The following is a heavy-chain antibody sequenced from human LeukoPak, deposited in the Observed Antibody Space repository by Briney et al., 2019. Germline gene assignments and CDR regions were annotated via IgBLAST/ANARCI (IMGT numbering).Heavy chain of an antibody. CDR2: ISSSSSTI. J-gene: IGHJ4*02. Sequence: GGSLRLSCAAAGFTFSSYSMNWVRQAPGKGLEWVSYISSSSSTIYYADSVKGRFTISRDNAKNSLYLQMNSLRAEDTAVYYCARDYDFWSGYLLFDYWGQGTLVTVSS. D-gene: IGHD3-3*01. V-gene: IGHV3-48*01. CDR1: GFTFSSYS. CDR3: ARDYDFWSGYLLFDY.